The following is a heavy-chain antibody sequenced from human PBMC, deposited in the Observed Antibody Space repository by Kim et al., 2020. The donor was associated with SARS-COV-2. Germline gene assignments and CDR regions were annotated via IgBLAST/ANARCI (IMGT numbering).Heavy chain of an antibody. CDR3: TRTPPYSNGWRAAVD. J-gene: IGHJ3*02. CDR2: IRSKTKSYAT. CDR1: GFTFSVSA. V-gene: IGHV3-73*01. D-gene: IGHD6-25*01. Sequence: GGSLTLSCAASGFTFSVSAMYWVRPAAGKWLAWVGRIRSKTKSYATACDGAVTGRFIISRDDSKNTAYLQMNILKTEDTAIYYCTRTPPYSNGWRAAVD.